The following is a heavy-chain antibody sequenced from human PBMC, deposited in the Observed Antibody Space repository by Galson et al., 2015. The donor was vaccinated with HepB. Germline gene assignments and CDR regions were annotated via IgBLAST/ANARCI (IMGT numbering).Heavy chain of an antibody. J-gene: IGHJ3*02. V-gene: IGHV3-23*01. Sequence: SLRLSCAASGFTFSSYALSWVRQAPGKGLEWVSGISGSGTSTYYADSVKGRFTFSRDNSKNTLYLQMNSLRAEDTAVYYCAKPKTDNNYYDAFDIWGQGTMVTVSS. D-gene: IGHD4-11*01. CDR2: ISGSGTST. CDR3: AKPKTDNNYYDAFDI. CDR1: GFTFSSYA.